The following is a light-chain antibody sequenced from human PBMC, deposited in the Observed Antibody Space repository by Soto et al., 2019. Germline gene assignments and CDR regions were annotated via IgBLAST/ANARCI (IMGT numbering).Light chain of an antibody. CDR1: QTISSY. J-gene: IGKJ2*01. Sequence: DIQMTQSPSSLSASVGDRVTITCRASQTISSYLHWYQQKPGKAPQLLIYAASSLQRGVPSRFSGSGSGTDFTLIINSLQSEDFAVYYCQQYNNWPHTFGQGTKLEIK. CDR3: QQYNNWPHT. CDR2: AAS. V-gene: IGKV1-39*01.